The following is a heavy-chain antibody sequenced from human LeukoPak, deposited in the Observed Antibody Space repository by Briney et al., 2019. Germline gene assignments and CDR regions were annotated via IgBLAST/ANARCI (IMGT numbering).Heavy chain of an antibody. CDR3: VSIPDL. J-gene: IGHJ5*02. V-gene: IGHV3-48*01. Sequence: GGSLRLSCAASGFTFSSYSMNWVRQAPGKGLEWVSYINSGSSTIYYAGSVKGRFTISRDNAKNSLYLQMNSLRAEDTAVYYCVSIPDLWGHGTLVTVSS. CDR2: INSGSSTI. D-gene: IGHD2-2*02. CDR1: GFTFSSYS.